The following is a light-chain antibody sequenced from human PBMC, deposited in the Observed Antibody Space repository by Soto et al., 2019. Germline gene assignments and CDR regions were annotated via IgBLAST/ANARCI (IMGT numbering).Light chain of an antibody. Sequence: EIVLTQSPGPLSLSPGERATLSCMASQSVSNNYLAWYQQKPGQAPRLLIYGASSRATGIPDRFSGSGSGTDFTLTISRLEPEDFAVYYCQQYGSSPITFGQGTRLEI. CDR2: GAS. CDR1: QSVSNNY. V-gene: IGKV3-20*01. J-gene: IGKJ5*01. CDR3: QQYGSSPIT.